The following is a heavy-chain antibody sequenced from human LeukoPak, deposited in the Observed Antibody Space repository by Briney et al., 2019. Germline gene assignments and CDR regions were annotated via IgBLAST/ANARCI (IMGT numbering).Heavy chain of an antibody. CDR1: GYTFTDYY. D-gene: IGHD2-15*01. J-gene: IGHJ5*02. CDR3: ARDDCSGGSCYYSRRNWFDP. Sequence: ASVKVSCKASGYTFTDYYMHWVRQAPGQGFEWMGWINPNSGDTNYAQKFQGRVTMTRDTSISTAHMELSSLRSEDTAVYYCARDDCSGGSCYYSRRNWFDPWGQGTLVTVSS. CDR2: INPNSGDT. V-gene: IGHV1-2*02.